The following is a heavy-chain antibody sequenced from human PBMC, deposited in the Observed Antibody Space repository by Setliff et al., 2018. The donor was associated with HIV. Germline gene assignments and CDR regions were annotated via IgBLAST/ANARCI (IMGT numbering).Heavy chain of an antibody. J-gene: IGHJ4*02. V-gene: IGHV3-15*07. CDR3: ATLLMVYAMHDY. CDR2: IKSKTDGGTT. Sequence: GGSLRLSCAASGFTFSNAWMNWVRQAPGKGLEWVGRIKSKTDGGTTDYAAPVKGRFTISRDDSKNTLYLQMNSLKTEDTAVYYCATLLMVYAMHDYWGQGTLVTVSS. CDR1: GFTFSNAW. D-gene: IGHD2-8*01.